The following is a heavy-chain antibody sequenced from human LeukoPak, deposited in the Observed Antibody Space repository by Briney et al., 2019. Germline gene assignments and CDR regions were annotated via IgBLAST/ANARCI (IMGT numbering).Heavy chain of an antibody. J-gene: IGHJ3*02. V-gene: IGHV4-30-2*03. D-gene: IGHD6-13*01. CDR3: ARDQVGSIAAAGGHAFDI. CDR2: IYHSGST. Sequence: SETLSLTCTVSGGSISSGGYYWSWIRQPPGKGLEWIGYIYHSGSTYYNPSLKSRVTISVDTSKNQFSLKLSSVTAADTAVYYCARDQVGSIAAAGGHAFDIWGQGTMVTVSS. CDR1: GGSISSGGYY.